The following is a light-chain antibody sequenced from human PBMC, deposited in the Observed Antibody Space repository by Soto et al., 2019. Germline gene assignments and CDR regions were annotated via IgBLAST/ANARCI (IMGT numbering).Light chain of an antibody. J-gene: IGKJ4*01. CDR2: GAS. CDR3: QQYDNSPLT. Sequence: EIVLTQSPGTLSLSPGERATLSCRASQSVSSSYLAWYHQKPGQAPRLLIYGASSRATGIPDRFSGSGSGTDFTLTISILEPDGSIVYYCQQYDNSPLTCGGGTKVEIK. V-gene: IGKV3-20*01. CDR1: QSVSSSY.